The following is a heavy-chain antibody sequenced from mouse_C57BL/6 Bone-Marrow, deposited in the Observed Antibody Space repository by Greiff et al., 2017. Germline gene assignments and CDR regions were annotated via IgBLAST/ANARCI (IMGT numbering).Heavy chain of an antibody. CDR3: TSDGLDY. CDR2: IDPENGDT. V-gene: IGHV14-4*01. J-gene: IGHJ2*01. Sequence: EVQLQQSGAELVRPGASVKLSCTASGFNIKDDYMHWVKQRPEQGLEWIGWIDPENGDTEYASKFQGKATITADTSSNTAYLQLSSLTSEDTAVYYCTSDGLDYWGQGTTLTVSS. CDR1: GFNIKDDY. D-gene: IGHD2-3*01.